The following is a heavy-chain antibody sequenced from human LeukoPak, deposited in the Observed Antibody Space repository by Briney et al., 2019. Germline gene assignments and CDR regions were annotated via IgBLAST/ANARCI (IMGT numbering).Heavy chain of an antibody. Sequence: ASLKVSCKDSGYTFTSYGISWVRQAPGQGLEWMGWISAYNGNTNYAQKLQGRVTMTTDTSTSTAYMELRSLRAEDTAVYYCARVWGSSWYYGMDVWGQGTTVTVSS. CDR3: ARVWGSSWYYGMDV. J-gene: IGHJ6*02. D-gene: IGHD6-13*01. CDR2: ISAYNGNT. V-gene: IGHV1-18*01. CDR1: GYTFTSYG.